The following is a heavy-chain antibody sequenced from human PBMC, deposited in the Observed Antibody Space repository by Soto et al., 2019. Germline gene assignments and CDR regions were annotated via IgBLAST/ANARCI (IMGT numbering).Heavy chain of an antibody. CDR2: IYWDDDK. Sequence: QITLKESGPTLVKPTQTLTLTCTFSGFSLSTSGVGVGWIRQPPGKALEWLALIYWDDDKRYSPSLKSRLTITKDTSKNQVVLTITNMDPVDTATYYCAHRPPIDQYYDILTGFNWFDPWGQGTLVTVSS. V-gene: IGHV2-5*02. J-gene: IGHJ5*02. D-gene: IGHD3-9*01. CDR3: AHRPPIDQYYDILTGFNWFDP. CDR1: GFSLSTSGVG.